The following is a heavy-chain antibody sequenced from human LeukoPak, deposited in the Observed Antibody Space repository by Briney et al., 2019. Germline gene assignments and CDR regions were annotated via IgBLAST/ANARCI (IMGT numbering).Heavy chain of an antibody. V-gene: IGHV3-21*01. CDR1: GFTFSSYS. Sequence: GGSLRLSCAASGFTFSSYSMNWVRQAPGKGLEWVSSISSSSSYIYYAGSVKGRFTISRDNAKNSLYLQMNSLRAEDTAVYYCARDQRYPQVDYWGQGTLVTVSS. J-gene: IGHJ4*02. CDR3: ARDQRYPQVDY. CDR2: ISSSSSYI. D-gene: IGHD1-1*01.